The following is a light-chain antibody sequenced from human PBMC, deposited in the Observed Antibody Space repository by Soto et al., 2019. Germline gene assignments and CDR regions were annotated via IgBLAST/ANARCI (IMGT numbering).Light chain of an antibody. CDR2: RAS. CDR3: QHYGSSSLT. J-gene: IGKJ5*01. Sequence: SPRALAVSSGEVGTRSCRASQSVRDNLAWYQQKPGQAPRLLIYRASIRATGIPERFRGRGSGTDFTLTISGLEPEDFAVYYCQHYGSSSLTFGQGTRLEIK. V-gene: IGKV3-20*01. CDR1: QSVRDN.